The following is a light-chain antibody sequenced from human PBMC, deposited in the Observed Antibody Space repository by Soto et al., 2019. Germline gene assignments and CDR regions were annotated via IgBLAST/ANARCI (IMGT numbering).Light chain of an antibody. Sequence: QPLLPQPSSLHGHHGQSITIYGTGTTSDVGGYNYVSWYQQHPGKVPKLLIHEVSNRPSGVSNRFSGSKSGNTASLTISGLQAEDEADYYCLSKTSTISYVYGTGTRSTS. J-gene: IGLJ1*01. CDR3: LSKTSTISYV. CDR2: EVS. CDR1: TSDVGGYNY. V-gene: IGLV2-14*01.